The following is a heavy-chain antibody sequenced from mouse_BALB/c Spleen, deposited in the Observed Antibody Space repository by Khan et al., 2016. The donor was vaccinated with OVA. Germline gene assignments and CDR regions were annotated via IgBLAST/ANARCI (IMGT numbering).Heavy chain of an antibody. J-gene: IGHJ1*01. D-gene: IGHD1-1*01. Sequence: QVQLKESGPGLVAPSQRLSITCTVSGFSLTSYGVHWVRQTPGKGLEWLGLIWAGGSTNYNTALMYRLTINTANSKSQAFLKMNSLQTDDTAMYYCARDYGSSFEYFDDWGAGTTVTVSS. CDR3: ARDYGSSFEYFDD. CDR1: GFSLTSYG. V-gene: IGHV2-9*02. CDR2: IWAGGST.